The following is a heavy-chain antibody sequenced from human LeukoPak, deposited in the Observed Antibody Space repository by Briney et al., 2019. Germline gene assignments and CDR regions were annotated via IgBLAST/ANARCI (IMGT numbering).Heavy chain of an antibody. CDR2: ISSSSSYI. CDR3: AGVGPYNWNDWVYFDY. CDR1: GFTFSSYS. J-gene: IGHJ4*02. D-gene: IGHD1-1*01. V-gene: IGHV3-21*01. Sequence: GGSLRLSCAASGFTFSSYSMNWVRQAPGKGLEWVSSISSSSSYIYYADSVKGRFTISRDNAKNSLYLQMNSLRAEDTAVYYCAGVGPYNWNDWVYFDYWGQGTLVTVSS.